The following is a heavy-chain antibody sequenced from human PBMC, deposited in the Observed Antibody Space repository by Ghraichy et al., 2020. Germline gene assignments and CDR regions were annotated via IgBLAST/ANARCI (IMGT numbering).Heavy chain of an antibody. CDR1: GFTFSSYA. CDR3: ARDRHSTALDY. J-gene: IGHJ4*02. CDR2: ISSNGGST. V-gene: IGHV3-64*01. Sequence: GESLNISCAASGFTFSSYAMHWVRQAPGKGLEYVSAISSNGGSTYYANSVKGRFTISRDNSKNTLYLQMGSLRAEDMAVYYCARDRHSTALDYWGQGTLVTVSS. D-gene: IGHD2/OR15-2a*01.